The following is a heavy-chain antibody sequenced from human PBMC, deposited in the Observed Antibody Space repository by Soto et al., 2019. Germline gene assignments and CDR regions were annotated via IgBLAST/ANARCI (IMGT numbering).Heavy chain of an antibody. J-gene: IGHJ4*02. CDR3: AREPYYYDSSGYYDSDY. V-gene: IGHV4-30-4*08. Sequence: PSETLSLTCTVSGGSISSGGYYWSWIRQHPGKGLEWIGYIYYSGSTYYNPSLKSRVTISVDTSKNQFSLKLSSVTAADTAVYYCAREPYYYDSSGYYDSDYWGQGTLVTVSS. CDR2: IYYSGST. CDR1: GGSISSGGYY. D-gene: IGHD3-22*01.